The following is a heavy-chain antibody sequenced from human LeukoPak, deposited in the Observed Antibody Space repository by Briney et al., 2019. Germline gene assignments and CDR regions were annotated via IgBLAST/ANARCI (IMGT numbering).Heavy chain of an antibody. CDR2: IWYDGSNK. Sequence: GGSLRLSCAASGFTFSSYCMHWVRQAPGKGLEWVAVIWYDGSNKYYADSVKGRFTISRDNSKNTPYLQMNSLGAEDTAVYYCARDDRSYYGMDVWGQGTTVTVSS. V-gene: IGHV3-33*01. CDR3: ARDDRSYYGMDV. CDR1: GFTFSSYC. J-gene: IGHJ6*02.